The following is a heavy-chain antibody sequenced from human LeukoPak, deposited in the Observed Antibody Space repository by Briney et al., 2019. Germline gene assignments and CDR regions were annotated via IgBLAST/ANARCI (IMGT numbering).Heavy chain of an antibody. CDR1: GYTFSSYD. V-gene: IGHV1-8*01. CDR2: MNPNSGDT. D-gene: IGHD1-20*01. CDR3: ARGSRYNWKRRQTCYSYYYMDV. Sequence: ASVKVSCKASGYTFSSYDINWVRQATGQGPEWMGWMNPNSGDTGTAQKFQGRVTMTRDTSISTAYMELGSLRSEDTAVYYCARGSRYNWKRRQTCYSYYYMDVWGKGTTVTVSS. J-gene: IGHJ6*03.